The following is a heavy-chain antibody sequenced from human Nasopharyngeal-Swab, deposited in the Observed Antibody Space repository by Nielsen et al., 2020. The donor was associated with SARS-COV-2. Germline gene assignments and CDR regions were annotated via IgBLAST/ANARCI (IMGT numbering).Heavy chain of an antibody. CDR3: AREVTIFGVVIPRNWFDP. CDR2: IYTSGST. V-gene: IGHV4-4*07. Sequence: ESLKISCTVSGGSISSYYWSWIRQPAGKGLEWIGRIYTSGSTNYNPSLKSRVTMSVDTSKNQFSLKLSSVTAADTAVYYCAREVTIFGVVIPRNWFDPWGQGTLVTVSS. J-gene: IGHJ5*02. D-gene: IGHD3-3*01. CDR1: GGSISSYY.